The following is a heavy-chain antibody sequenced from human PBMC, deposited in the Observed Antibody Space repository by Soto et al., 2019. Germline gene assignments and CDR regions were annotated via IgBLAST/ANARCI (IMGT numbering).Heavy chain of an antibody. CDR3: TTGLDYFPTCRVC. D-gene: IGHD1-1*01. Sequence: EVQLVESGGGLVKPGGSLRLSCAASGLSFTNAWSWVRQAPGKGLEWVGLIKSKSDGATTDYAAPVKGRFTISRDDSKDPLYLQMNSLKTDDTAVYYCTTGLDYFPTCRVCWGQGNLVTVSS. J-gene: IGHJ4*02. CDR2: IKSKSDGATT. V-gene: IGHV3-15*01. CDR1: GLSFTNAW.